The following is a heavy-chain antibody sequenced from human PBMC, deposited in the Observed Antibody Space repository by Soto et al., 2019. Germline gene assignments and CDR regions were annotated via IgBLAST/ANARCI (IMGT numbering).Heavy chain of an antibody. D-gene: IGHD2-2*01. CDR1: GDSVSSTNNY. CDR2: VYYSGST. V-gene: IGHV4-31*03. CDR3: ARTVCSSASCYGYYYYGMDV. Sequence: QVQLRESGPGLVKPSQTLSLTCTVSGDSVSSTNNYWSWIRQHPGKAQEWIGDVYYSGSTYYNPSLKGRPAISVDTSKNQFSLKLSSVTAADTAVYYCARTVCSSASCYGYYYYGMDVWGQGTTVTVSS. J-gene: IGHJ6*02.